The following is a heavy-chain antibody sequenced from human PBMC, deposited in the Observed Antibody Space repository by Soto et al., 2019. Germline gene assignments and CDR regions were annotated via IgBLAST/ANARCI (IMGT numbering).Heavy chain of an antibody. CDR1: GFTFSSCT. V-gene: IGHV3-21*06. D-gene: IGHD2-15*01. Sequence: EVHLVESGGGLVKPGGSLRLSCAVSGFTFSSCTMNWVGQAPGKGLEWVSSISPSSGHIYYADSVKGRFTISRANAKNSLFLQMNSLRGEDKAVYYCSGCSGGACHKNYGMDVWGQGTTVTVSS. CDR2: ISPSSGHI. CDR3: SGCSGGACHKNYGMDV. J-gene: IGHJ6*02.